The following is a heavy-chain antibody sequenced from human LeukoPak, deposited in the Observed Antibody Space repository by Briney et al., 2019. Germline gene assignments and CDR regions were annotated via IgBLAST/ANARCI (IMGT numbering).Heavy chain of an antibody. V-gene: IGHV1-8*01. J-gene: IGHJ3*02. CDR2: MNPNSGNT. CDR1: GYTFTTYD. CDR3: ARTLPHPGAFDI. Sequence: GASVKVSCKASGYTFTTYDINWVRQATGQGLEWMGWMNPNSGNTGYAQKFQGRVTITRNTSISTAYMELSSLRSEDTAVYYCARTLPHPGAFDIWGQGTMVTVSS.